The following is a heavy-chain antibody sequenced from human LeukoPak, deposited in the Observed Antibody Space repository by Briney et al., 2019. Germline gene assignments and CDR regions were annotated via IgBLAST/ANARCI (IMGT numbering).Heavy chain of an antibody. J-gene: IGHJ5*02. CDR2: IIPIFGTA. CDR1: GGTFSSYA. Sequence: SVKVSCKASGGTFSSYAISWVRQAPGQGLEWMGGIIPIFGTANYAQKFQGRVTITADESTSTAYMELSSLRSEDTAVYYCASGVEYQLLQGNWFDPWGQGTLATVSS. D-gene: IGHD2-2*01. CDR3: ASGVEYQLLQGNWFDP. V-gene: IGHV1-69*13.